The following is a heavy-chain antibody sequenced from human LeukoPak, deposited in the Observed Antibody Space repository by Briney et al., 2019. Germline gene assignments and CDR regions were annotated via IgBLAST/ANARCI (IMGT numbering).Heavy chain of an antibody. CDR3: ARGRPIAVAGDGFDY. CDR1: GFTFSSYA. Sequence: PGRSLRLSCAASGFTFSSYAMHWVRQAPGKGLEWVAVIPYDGSNKYYADSVKGRFTISRDNSKNTLYLQMNSLRAEDTAVYYCARGRPIAVAGDGFDYWGQGTLVTVSS. J-gene: IGHJ4*02. CDR2: IPYDGSNK. V-gene: IGHV3-30-3*01. D-gene: IGHD6-19*01.